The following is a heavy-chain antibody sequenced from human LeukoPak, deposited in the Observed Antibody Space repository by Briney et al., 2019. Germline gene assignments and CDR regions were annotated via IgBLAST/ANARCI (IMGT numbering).Heavy chain of an antibody. Sequence: PRGSLRLSCAASGFTFSSYSMNWVRQAPGKGLEWVSSISSSSSYIYYADSVKGRFTISRDNAKNSLYLQMNSLRAEDTAVYYCARVGYDSSGYFVFDYWGQGTLVTVSS. V-gene: IGHV3-21*01. D-gene: IGHD3-22*01. CDR3: ARVGYDSSGYFVFDY. CDR2: ISSSSSYI. CDR1: GFTFSSYS. J-gene: IGHJ4*02.